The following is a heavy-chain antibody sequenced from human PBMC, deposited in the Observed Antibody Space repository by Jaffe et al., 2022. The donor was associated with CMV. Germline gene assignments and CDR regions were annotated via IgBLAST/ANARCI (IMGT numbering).Heavy chain of an antibody. CDR2: IDPSDSYT. J-gene: IGHJ6*03. D-gene: IGHD2-2*01. V-gene: IGHV5-10-1*03. CDR3: ARHDDRCSSTSCYYYYYMDV. CDR1: GYSFTSYW. Sequence: EVQLVQSGAEVKKPGESLRISCKGSGYSFTSYWISWVRQMPGKGLEWMGRIDPSDSYTNYSPSFQGHVTISADKSISTAYLQWSSLKASDTAMYYCARHDDRCSSTSCYYYYYMDVWGKGTTVTVSS.